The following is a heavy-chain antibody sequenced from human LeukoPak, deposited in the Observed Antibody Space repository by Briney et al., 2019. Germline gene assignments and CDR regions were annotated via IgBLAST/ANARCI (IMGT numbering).Heavy chain of an antibody. V-gene: IGHV1-8*01. CDR3: ARALTMVRGPARY. CDR2: MNTNSGNT. Sequence: ASVKVSCKASGYTFTSYDINWVRQATGQGLEWMGWMNTNSGNTGYAQKFQGRVTMTRNTSISAAYMELSSLRSEDTAVYYCARALTMVRGPARYWGQGTLVTVSS. CDR1: GYTFTSYD. D-gene: IGHD3-10*01. J-gene: IGHJ4*02.